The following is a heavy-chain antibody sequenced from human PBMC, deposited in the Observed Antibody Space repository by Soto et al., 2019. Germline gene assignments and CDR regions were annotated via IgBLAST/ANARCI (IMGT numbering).Heavy chain of an antibody. D-gene: IGHD2-15*01. Sequence: GSLRLSCAASGFTFSNYGMSWVRQAPGTGLEWVSVIGGSGGSTYYADSVKGRFTLSRDNSKNTVYLQLNSLRAEDTAVYYCAKDSPVGVPLLRDLHDWGQGTLVTVSS. CDR3: AKDSPVGVPLLRDLHD. J-gene: IGHJ1*01. V-gene: IGHV3-23*01. CDR2: IGGSGGST. CDR1: GFTFSNYG.